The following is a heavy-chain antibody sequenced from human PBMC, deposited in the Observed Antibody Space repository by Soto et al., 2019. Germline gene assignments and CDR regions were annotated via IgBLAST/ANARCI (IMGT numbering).Heavy chain of an antibody. J-gene: IGHJ4*02. Sequence: SETLSLTCTVSGGPLSSSSFFWGWIRQPPGKGLEWIGNVHYRGSTYYNASLTSRVTISVDTSKNQFSLKLSSVTAADSAVYSCARGIGYYFDSWGQGTLVTVSS. CDR3: ARGIGYYFDS. V-gene: IGHV4-39*01. CDR2: VHYRGST. D-gene: IGHD5-12*01. CDR1: GGPLSSSSFF.